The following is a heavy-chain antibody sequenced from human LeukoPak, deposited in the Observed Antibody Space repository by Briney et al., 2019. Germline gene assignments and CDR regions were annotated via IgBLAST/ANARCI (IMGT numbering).Heavy chain of an antibody. CDR2: ISSTGGTI. Sequence: KAGGSLRLSCAASGFTFSDYYMSWIRQAPGKGLEWISYISSTGGTIYYADSVKGRFTISRDNAKNSLYLQMNSLRAEDTAVYYCARGSILITFGGLIDWGQGTLVTVSS. CDR3: ARGSILITFGGLID. D-gene: IGHD3-16*02. CDR1: GFTFSDYY. J-gene: IGHJ4*02. V-gene: IGHV3-11*01.